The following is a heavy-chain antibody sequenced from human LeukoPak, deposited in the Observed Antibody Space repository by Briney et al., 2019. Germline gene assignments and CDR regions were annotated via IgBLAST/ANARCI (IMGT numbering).Heavy chain of an antibody. Sequence: ASVTVSCKASGYTFTSYYMHWVRQAPGQGLEWMGIINPSGGITSYAQKFQGRVTMTRDTSTSTVYMDLSSLRSEDTAVYYCARAPAGFWSGYSGWFDPLGPGNPGHRLL. D-gene: IGHD3-3*01. CDR3: ARAPAGFWSGYSGWFDP. J-gene: IGHJ5*02. CDR1: GYTFTSYY. CDR2: INPSGGIT. V-gene: IGHV1-46*01.